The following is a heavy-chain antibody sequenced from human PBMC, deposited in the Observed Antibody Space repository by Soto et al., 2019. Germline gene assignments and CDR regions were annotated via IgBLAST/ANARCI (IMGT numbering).Heavy chain of an antibody. CDR2: INPNSGGT. CDR1: GFTFNTYF. CDR3: ARVGGSSGYYR. J-gene: IGHJ4*02. Sequence: ASVKVSCKASGFTFNTYFMHWLRQAPGQGLEWMGWINPNSGGTNYAQKFQGRVTMTRDTSISTAYMELSRLRSDDTAVYYCARVGGSSGYYRWGQGTLVTVSS. D-gene: IGHD3-22*01. V-gene: IGHV1-2*02.